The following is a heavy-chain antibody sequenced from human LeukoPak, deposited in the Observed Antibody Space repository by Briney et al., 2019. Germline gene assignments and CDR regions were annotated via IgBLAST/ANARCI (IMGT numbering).Heavy chain of an antibody. CDR1: GYTFTGYY. Sequence: GASVKVSCKASGYTFTGYYMHWVRQAPGQGLEWMGWINPNSGGTNYAQKFQGRVTMTRDTSISTAHMELSSLRSEDTAVYYCARSSGYYSSLFYMHVWGKGTTVTVSS. CDR2: INPNSGGT. CDR3: ARSSGYYSSLFYMHV. J-gene: IGHJ6*03. D-gene: IGHD3-22*01. V-gene: IGHV1-2*02.